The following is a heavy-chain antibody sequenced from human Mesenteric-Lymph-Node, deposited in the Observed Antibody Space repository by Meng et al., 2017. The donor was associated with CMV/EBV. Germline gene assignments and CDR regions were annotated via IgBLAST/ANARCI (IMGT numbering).Heavy chain of an antibody. Sequence: GESLKISCAASGFTFRTYAMGWVRQAPGKGLEWVSSISGSGTSTYYADSVRGRFTISRDTSKNTLYLQMHSLRAEDTAVYYCAKAEEASRLVESFLHYWGQGTLVTVSS. CDR2: ISGSGTST. CDR1: GFTFRTYA. CDR3: AKAEEASRLVESFLHY. V-gene: IGHV3-23*01. J-gene: IGHJ4*02. D-gene: IGHD6-19*01.